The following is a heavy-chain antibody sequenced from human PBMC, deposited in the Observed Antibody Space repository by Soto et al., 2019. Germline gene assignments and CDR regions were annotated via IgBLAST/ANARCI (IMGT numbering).Heavy chain of an antibody. D-gene: IGHD1-26*01. Sequence: LRLSCAASGFTFNSYAMSWVRQAPGKGLEWVSTISGSGGSTYYADSVKGRFTISRDNSKNTLYLQMNSLRAEDTAVYYCAKPRIVGATSDFDYWGQGTLVTVSS. CDR2: ISGSGGST. CDR3: AKPRIVGATSDFDY. CDR1: GFTFNSYA. J-gene: IGHJ4*02. V-gene: IGHV3-23*01.